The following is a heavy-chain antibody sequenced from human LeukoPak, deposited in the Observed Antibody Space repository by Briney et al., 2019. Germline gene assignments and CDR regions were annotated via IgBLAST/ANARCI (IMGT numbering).Heavy chain of an antibody. V-gene: IGHV3-53*01. CDR1: GFTVSSNY. CDR3: ARDPGGAHTVKWDAFDI. D-gene: IGHD2-2*02. CDR2: IYSGGST. J-gene: IGHJ3*02. Sequence: PGGSLRLSCAASGFTVSSNYMSWVRQAPGKGLEWVSVIYSGGSTYYADSVKGRFTISRDNSKNTLYLQMNSLRAEDTAVYYCARDPGGAHTVKWDAFDIWGQGTMVTVSS.